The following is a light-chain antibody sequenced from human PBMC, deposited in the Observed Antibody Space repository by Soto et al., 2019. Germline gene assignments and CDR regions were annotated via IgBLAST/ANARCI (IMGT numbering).Light chain of an antibody. CDR2: TNK. Sequence: QSVLTQPPSASGTPGQRITILCSGSSSNIGINTVSWYQQLPGMAPRLLIYTNKFRPSGVSDRFSGSRSGTSASLAISGLQSEDEADYYCAAWDDSLKGCVFGSGTKVTVL. CDR1: SSNIGINT. CDR3: AAWDDSLKGCV. J-gene: IGLJ1*01. V-gene: IGLV1-44*01.